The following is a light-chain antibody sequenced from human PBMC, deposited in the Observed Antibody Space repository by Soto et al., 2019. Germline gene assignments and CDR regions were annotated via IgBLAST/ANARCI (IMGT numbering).Light chain of an antibody. J-gene: IGKJ2*01. V-gene: IGKV3-20*01. CDR1: QSVSSSQ. Sequence: EVVLAQSPGTLSLSPGERATLSCRASQSVSSSQLAWFQQKPGQAPRLLIYAASWRAAGIPDRFSGSGSGTDFTLTISRLEPADFAVYYCQQYNSYSEYTFGQGTKLEIK. CDR2: AAS. CDR3: QQYNSYSEYT.